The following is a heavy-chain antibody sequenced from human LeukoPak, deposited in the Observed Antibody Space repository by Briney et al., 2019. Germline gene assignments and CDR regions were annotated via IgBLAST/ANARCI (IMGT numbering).Heavy chain of an antibody. Sequence: GGSLRLSCAASGFTFSSYGMHWVRRAPGKGLEWVAVMSYDGSNKYYADSVKGRFTISRDDSKNTLYLQMNSLRAEDTAVYYCAKTTVTPYQVAYWGQGTLVTVSS. V-gene: IGHV3-30*18. CDR1: GFTFSSYG. J-gene: IGHJ4*02. CDR2: MSYDGSNK. CDR3: AKTTVTPYQVAY. D-gene: IGHD4-17*01.